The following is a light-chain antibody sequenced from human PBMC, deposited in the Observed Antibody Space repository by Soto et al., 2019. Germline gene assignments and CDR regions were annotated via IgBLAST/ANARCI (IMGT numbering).Light chain of an antibody. V-gene: IGKV3-15*01. CDR3: QQYGSSPT. CDR2: DSS. CDR1: QNIRSS. Sequence: EVVMTQSPASLSASPGERFPLSCRASQNIRSSLAWYQQRPGQSPRLLIYDSSTRATGIPPRFSGGGSGTEFTVTISSMQSEDFAVYYCQQYGSSPTFGEGTRLEIK. J-gene: IGKJ5*01.